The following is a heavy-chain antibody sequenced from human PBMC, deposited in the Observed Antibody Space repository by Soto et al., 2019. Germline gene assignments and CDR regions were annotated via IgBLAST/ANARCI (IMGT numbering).Heavy chain of an antibody. CDR2: IYYSGGT. CDR1: GGSIRSSSYY. Sequence: QLQLQESGPGLVKPSETLSLTCTVSGGSIRSSSYYWGWIRQPPGKGLEWIGSIYYSGGTYYNPSLKTRVTISVVTSKNQFSLKLSSVTAADTAVYYCATHYDYVWGSYLGYYGMDVWGQGTTVTVSS. CDR3: ATHYDYVWGSYLGYYGMDV. J-gene: IGHJ6*02. V-gene: IGHV4-39*01. D-gene: IGHD3-16*01.